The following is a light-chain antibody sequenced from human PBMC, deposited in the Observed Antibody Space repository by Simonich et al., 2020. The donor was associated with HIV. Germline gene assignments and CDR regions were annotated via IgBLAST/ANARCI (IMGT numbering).Light chain of an antibody. CDR2: AAS. CDR1: QSIINY. Sequence: DIQMTQSPSSLSASIGDRVTITCRASQSIINYLNWYQQKEGKAPKLLIYAASSLQSGVPSKFSGSVSGTDFTLTISSLQPEDFATYYCQQSYSTPWTFGQGTKVEIK. J-gene: IGKJ1*01. CDR3: QQSYSTPWT. V-gene: IGKV1-39*01.